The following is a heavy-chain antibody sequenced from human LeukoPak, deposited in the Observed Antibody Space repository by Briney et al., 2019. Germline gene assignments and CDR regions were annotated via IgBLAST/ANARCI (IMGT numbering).Heavy chain of an antibody. CDR1: GFTFSSYG. J-gene: IGHJ4*02. CDR3: ASTREVGSSWAFDY. Sequence: AGGSLRLSCAASGFTFSSYGMHWVRQAPGKGLEWVAVIWYDGSNKYYADSVKGRFTISRDNAKNSLYLQMNSLRAEDTAVYYCASTREVGSSWAFDYWGQGTLVTVSS. V-gene: IGHV3-33*03. CDR2: IWYDGSNK. D-gene: IGHD6-13*01.